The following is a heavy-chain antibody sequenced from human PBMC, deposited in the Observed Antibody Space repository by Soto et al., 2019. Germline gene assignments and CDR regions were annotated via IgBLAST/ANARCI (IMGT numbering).Heavy chain of an antibody. J-gene: IGHJ4*02. CDR1: GGSFRGFY. D-gene: IGHD3-3*01. CDR3: ARAHDFWGGRQQPIGS. V-gene: IGHV4-34*01. CDR2: INHVGIT. Sequence: SETLSITCAACGGSFRGFYCTWIRQSPGKGLEWLGDINHVGITNYNPSLKSRVSIPVDTSKSQFSLKLSSVTAADTAVYYCARAHDFWGGRQQPIGSWGQGTLVTVSS.